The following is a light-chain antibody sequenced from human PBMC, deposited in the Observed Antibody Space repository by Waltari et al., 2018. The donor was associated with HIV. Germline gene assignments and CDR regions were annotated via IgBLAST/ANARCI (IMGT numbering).Light chain of an antibody. J-gene: IGLJ1*01. CDR1: SSDVGGYNY. Sequence: QSALTQPASVSGSPGQSITISCTGTSSDVGGYNYVFWYQQHPGKAPKLMIYEVTNRPSGVYNRFSGSKSGNTASLTIYGLQAEDEADYYCSSYTSSSTQVFGTGTKVTVL. CDR3: SSYTSSSTQV. CDR2: EVT. V-gene: IGLV2-14*01.